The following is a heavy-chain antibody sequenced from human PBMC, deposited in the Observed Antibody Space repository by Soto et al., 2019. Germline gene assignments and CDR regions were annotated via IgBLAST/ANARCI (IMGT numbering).Heavy chain of an antibody. Sequence: ASVKVSCKASGGTFSSYAISWVRQAPGHGLEWMGGIIPIFGTANSAQKFQGRVTITADKSTSTAYMELSSLRSEDTDVYYCARGRAQQLSYSYGMDVWGQGTT. CDR3: ARGRAQQLSYSYGMDV. CDR2: IIPIFGTA. V-gene: IGHV1-69*06. J-gene: IGHJ6*02. D-gene: IGHD6-13*01. CDR1: GGTFSSYA.